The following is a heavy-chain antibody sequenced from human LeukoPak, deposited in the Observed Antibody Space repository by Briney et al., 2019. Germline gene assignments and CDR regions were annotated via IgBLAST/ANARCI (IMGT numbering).Heavy chain of an antibody. CDR2: TYYRSKWYN. V-gene: IGHV6-1*01. J-gene: IGHJ5*02. CDR1: GDSVSSNSAA. D-gene: IGHD1-26*01. Sequence: SQTLSLTCAISGDSVSSNSAAWNWIRQSPSRGLEWLGRTYYRSKWYNDYAVSVKSRITINPDTSKNQFSLQLNSVTPEDTAVYYCARGTATAYYPINWFDPWGQGTLATVSS. CDR3: ARGTATAYYPINWFDP.